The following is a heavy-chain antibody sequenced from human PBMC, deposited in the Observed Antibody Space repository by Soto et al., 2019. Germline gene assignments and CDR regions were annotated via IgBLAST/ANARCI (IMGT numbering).Heavy chain of an antibody. CDR3: AIAAYCSGATCYSDYNRFDP. CDR2: FDPENDET. D-gene: IGHD2-15*01. V-gene: IGHV1-24*01. CDR1: GYTLSEVS. Sequence: GASVKVSCKVSGYTLSEVSIHWVRQTPGKGLEWMGGFDPENDETSYAQKFQGRVTLTEDTSTDTAYLELSSLRSEDTAIYYCAIAAYCSGATCYSDYNRFDPWGQGTLVTVSS. J-gene: IGHJ5*02.